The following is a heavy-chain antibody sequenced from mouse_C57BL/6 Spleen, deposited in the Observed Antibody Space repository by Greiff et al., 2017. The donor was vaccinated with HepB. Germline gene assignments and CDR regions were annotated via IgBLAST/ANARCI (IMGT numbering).Heavy chain of an antibody. CDR3: AQGVGY. CDR2: IDPSDSYT. Sequence: VQLQQPGAELVKPGASVKLSCKASGYTFTSYWMQWVKQRPGQGLEWIGEIDPSDSYTNYNQKFKGKATLTVDTSSSTAYMQLSSLTSEDSAVYYCAQGVGYWGQGTTLTVSS. J-gene: IGHJ2*01. D-gene: IGHD1-1*01. V-gene: IGHV1-50*01. CDR1: GYTFTSYW.